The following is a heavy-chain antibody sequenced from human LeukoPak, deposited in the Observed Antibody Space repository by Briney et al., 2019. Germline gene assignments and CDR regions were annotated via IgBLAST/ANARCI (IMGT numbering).Heavy chain of an antibody. CDR1: GFTVSSSY. V-gene: IGHV3-53*01. CDR3: ARETGSYLGN. D-gene: IGHD1-26*01. CDR2: IYTDGST. J-gene: IGHJ4*02. Sequence: GGSLRLSCAASGFTVSSSYMTWVRQAPGKGLEWVSVIYTDGSTYYGDSVKGRFTISRDNSKNTLYLQMNSLRAEDTAVYYCARETGSYLGNWGQGTLVTVSS.